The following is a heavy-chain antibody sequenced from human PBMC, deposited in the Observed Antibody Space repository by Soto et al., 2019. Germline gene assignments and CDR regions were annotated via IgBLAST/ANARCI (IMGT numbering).Heavy chain of an antibody. V-gene: IGHV4-59*08. D-gene: IGHD6-6*01. Sequence: PSETLSLTCTVAGGSIRSYYWSRIRQPPGKGLEWIGYIYYSGSTNYNPSLKSRVTISVDTSKNQFSLKLSSVTAADTAVYYCGRHNLEGMGASIAAPIDSWGLGTLVTVSS. J-gene: IGHJ4*02. CDR1: GGSIRSYY. CDR2: IYYSGST. CDR3: GRHNLEGMGASIAAPIDS.